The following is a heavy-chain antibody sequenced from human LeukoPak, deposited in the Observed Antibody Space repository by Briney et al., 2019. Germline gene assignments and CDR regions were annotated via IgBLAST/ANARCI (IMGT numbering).Heavy chain of an antibody. V-gene: IGHV1-2*02. J-gene: IGHJ4*02. CDR2: INPNSGGT. D-gene: IGHD1-26*01. Sequence: GASVKVSCKASGYTFTGYYMYWVRQAPGQGLEWMGWINPNSGGTNYAQKFQGRVTMTRDTSISTAYMELSRLRSDDTAVYYCARASGSYAPPTDYWGQGTLVTVSS. CDR1: GYTFTGYY. CDR3: ARASGSYAPPTDY.